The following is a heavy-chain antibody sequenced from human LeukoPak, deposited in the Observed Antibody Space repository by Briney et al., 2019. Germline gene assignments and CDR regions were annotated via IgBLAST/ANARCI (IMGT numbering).Heavy chain of an antibody. D-gene: IGHD4-17*01. CDR2: ISPNTGGT. CDR1: GYTFTDHY. V-gene: IGHV1-2*02. J-gene: IGHJ4*02. Sequence: ASVKVSCKASGYTFTDHYIHWVRQAPGQGLEWMGWISPNTGGTHHAQKFQGRVTMTRDTSIRTAYMELSGLRSDDTAVYYCARDSYWDGYGDYVWNFDYWGQGTLVTVSS. CDR3: ARDSYWDGYGDYVWNFDY.